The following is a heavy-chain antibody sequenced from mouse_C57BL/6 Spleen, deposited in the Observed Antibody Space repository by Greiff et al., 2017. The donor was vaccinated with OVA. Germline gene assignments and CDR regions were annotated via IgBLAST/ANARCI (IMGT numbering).Heavy chain of an antibody. CDR1: GFTFSDYG. V-gene: IGHV5-17*01. Sequence: EVKLMESGGGLVKPGGSLKLSCAASGFTFSDYGMHWVRQAPEKGLEWVAYISSGSSTIYYADTVKGRFTISRDNAKNTLFLQMTSLRAEDTAMYYCAREWAYYYGSTGYWGQGTTLTVSS. J-gene: IGHJ2*01. CDR2: ISSGSSTI. CDR3: AREWAYYYGSTGY. D-gene: IGHD1-1*01.